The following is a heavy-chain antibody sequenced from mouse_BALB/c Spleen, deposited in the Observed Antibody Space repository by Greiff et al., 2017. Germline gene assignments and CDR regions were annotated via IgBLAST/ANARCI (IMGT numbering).Heavy chain of an antibody. D-gene: IGHD3-1*01. CDR3: VREARNLFAY. Sequence: QVQLQQSGPGLVAPSQSLSITCTVSGFSLTSYDISWIRQPPGKGLEWLGVIWTGGGTNYNSAFMSRLSISKDNSKSQVFLKMNSLQTDDTAIYYCVREARNLFAYWGQGTLVTVSA. CDR1: GFSLTSYD. V-gene: IGHV2-9-2*01. CDR2: IWTGGGT. J-gene: IGHJ3*01.